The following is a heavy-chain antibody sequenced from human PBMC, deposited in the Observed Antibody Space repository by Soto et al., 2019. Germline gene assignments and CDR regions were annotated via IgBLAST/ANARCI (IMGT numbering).Heavy chain of an antibody. CDR1: GGSISRDY. V-gene: IGHV4-59*01. J-gene: IGHJ6*02. D-gene: IGHD3-22*01. Sequence: SLTCTVSGGSISRDYWSWIRQTPGKGLEWIGNIYNSGRTNYNSSLKSRVTISVDTSKNQFSLKLSSVTAADTAVYYCARDLLRTRTSYYYYGMDVWGQGTTVTVSS. CDR3: ARDLLRTRTSYYYYGMDV. CDR2: IYNSGRT.